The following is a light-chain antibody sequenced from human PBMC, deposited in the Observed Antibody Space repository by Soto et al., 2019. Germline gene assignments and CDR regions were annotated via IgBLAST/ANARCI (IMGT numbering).Light chain of an antibody. J-gene: IGKJ1*01. Sequence: DIQMTQSPSTLSASAGDRVTITCRASQGISSWLAWYQQKPGKAPKLLIYDASNLESGVPSRFSGSGSGTEFTLTISSLQPEDFATYYCLQHNCHPWTFGQGTKVDIK. CDR2: DAS. CDR3: LQHNCHPWT. V-gene: IGKV1-5*01. CDR1: QGISSW.